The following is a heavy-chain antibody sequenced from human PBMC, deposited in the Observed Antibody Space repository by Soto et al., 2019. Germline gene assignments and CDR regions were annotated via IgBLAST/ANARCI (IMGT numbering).Heavy chain of an antibody. J-gene: IGHJ6*02. Sequence: TLSLTCTVSGGSISSYYWSWIRQPAGKGLEWIGRIYASGGTNYNPSLKSRVTMSADTSKNQLSLRLRAEDTAVYYCARVSWREKHGMDVWGQGTTGTVS. CDR3: ARVSWREKHGMDV. CDR2: IYASGGT. V-gene: IGHV4-4*07. CDR1: GGSISSYY.